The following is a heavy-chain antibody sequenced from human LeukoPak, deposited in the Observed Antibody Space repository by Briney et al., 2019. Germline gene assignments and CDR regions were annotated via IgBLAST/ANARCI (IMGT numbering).Heavy chain of an antibody. V-gene: IGHV4-59*01. J-gene: IGHJ4*02. CDR3: ARDGPWGSYSPLGY. CDR1: GGSISSYY. D-gene: IGHD1-26*01. Sequence: PSETLSLTRTVSGGSISSYYWSWIRQPPGKGLEWIGYIYYSGSTNYNPSLKSRVAISVDTSKNQFSLKLSSVTAADTAVYYCARDGPWGSYSPLGYWGQGTLVTVSS. CDR2: IYYSGST.